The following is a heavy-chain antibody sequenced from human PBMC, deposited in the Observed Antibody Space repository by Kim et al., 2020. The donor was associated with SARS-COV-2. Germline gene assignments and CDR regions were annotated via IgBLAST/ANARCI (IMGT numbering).Heavy chain of an antibody. CDR1: GGSISSSSYY. V-gene: IGHV4-39*01. Sequence: SETLSITCTVSGGSISSSSYYWGWIRQPPGKGLEWIGSIYYSGSTYYNPSLKSRVTISVDTSKNQFSLKLSSVTAADTAVYYCARRAVDTAMVDYWGQGTLVTVSS. D-gene: IGHD5-18*01. CDR2: IYYSGST. CDR3: ARRAVDTAMVDY. J-gene: IGHJ4*02.